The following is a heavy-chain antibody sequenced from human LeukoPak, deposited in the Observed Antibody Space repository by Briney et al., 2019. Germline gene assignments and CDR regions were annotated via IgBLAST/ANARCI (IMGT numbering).Heavy chain of an antibody. V-gene: IGHV4-39*07. Sequence: SSETLSLTCTVSGASISSSSYYWGWIRQPPGKGLEWIGSIYYRGSAYYNPSLKSRVTISVDTSKNQFSLNLSSVTAADTAVYYCASLLYYYYYMDVWGKGTTVTVSS. CDR3: ASLLYYYYYMDV. CDR1: GASISSSSYY. CDR2: IYYRGSA. J-gene: IGHJ6*03.